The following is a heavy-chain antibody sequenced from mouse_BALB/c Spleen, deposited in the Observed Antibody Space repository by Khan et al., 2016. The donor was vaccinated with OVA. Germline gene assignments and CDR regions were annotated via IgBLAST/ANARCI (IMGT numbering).Heavy chain of an antibody. J-gene: IGHJ4*01. V-gene: IGHV1S41*01. CDR2: IGPGNGSS. Sequence: LVKPWASVKLSCKASGYTFTRYWINWIKQTPGQGLEWIGHIGPGNGSSYYNGVLKGKATLTVDTSSRTASIQFSSPSSADSAVYCCARSNYYGSSLSAMDYWGQGTSVTVSS. D-gene: IGHD1-1*01. CDR3: ARSNYYGSSLSAMDY. CDR1: GYTFTRYW.